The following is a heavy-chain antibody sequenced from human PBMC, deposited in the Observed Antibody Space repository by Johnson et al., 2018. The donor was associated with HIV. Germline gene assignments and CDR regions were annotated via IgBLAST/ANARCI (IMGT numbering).Heavy chain of an antibody. D-gene: IGHD2-21*01. V-gene: IGHV3-9*03. CDR1: GFTFDDYA. CDR3: ASISLGAFDI. Sequence: EVQLVESGGGLVQPGRSLRLSCAASGFTFDDYAMHWVRQAPGKGLEWVSGISWNSGSIGYADSVKGRFTISRDNSKNTLYLQMGSLRAEDMAVYFCASISLGAFDIWGQGTLVTVSS. CDR2: ISWNSGSI. J-gene: IGHJ3*02.